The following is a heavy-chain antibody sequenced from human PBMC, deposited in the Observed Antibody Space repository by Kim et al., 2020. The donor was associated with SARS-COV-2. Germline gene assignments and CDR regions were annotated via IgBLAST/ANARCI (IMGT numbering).Heavy chain of an antibody. D-gene: IGHD5-12*01. V-gene: IGHV3-64D*06. CDR2: ISSNGGST. J-gene: IGHJ2*01. Sequence: GGSLRLSCSASGFTFSSYAMHWVRQAPGKGLEYVSAISSNGGSTYYADSVKGRFTISRDNSKNTLYLQMSSLRAEDTAVYYCVKTIVATIGSPGWYFDLWGRGTLVTVSS. CDR3: VKTIVATIGSPGWYFDL. CDR1: GFTFSSYA.